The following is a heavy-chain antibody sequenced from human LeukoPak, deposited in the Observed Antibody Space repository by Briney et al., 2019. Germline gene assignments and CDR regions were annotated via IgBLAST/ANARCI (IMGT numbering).Heavy chain of an antibody. Sequence: GGSLRLSCAASGFTFSAYAMMWVRQAPGKGLDWVSSIVATYEGTFYADSVHGRFIISRDNSESTVSLQMNSLRAEDTAVYYCARGKAGGLVDLFDPWGQGTLVTVSS. D-gene: IGHD3/OR15-3a*01. CDR2: IVATYEGT. CDR1: GFTFSAYA. V-gene: IGHV3-23*01. J-gene: IGHJ5*02. CDR3: ARGKAGGLVDLFDP.